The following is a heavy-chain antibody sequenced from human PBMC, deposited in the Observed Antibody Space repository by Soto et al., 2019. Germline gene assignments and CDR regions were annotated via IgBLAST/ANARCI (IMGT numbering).Heavy chain of an antibody. Sequence: SETLSLTCTVSGGSISSGDYYWSWIRQPPGKGLEWIGYIYYSGSTYYNPSLKSRVTISVDTSKNQFSLKLSSVTAADTAVYYCARMVVVPAAPFYYGMDVWGQGTTVTVSS. CDR3: ARMVVVPAAPFYYGMDV. J-gene: IGHJ6*02. D-gene: IGHD2-2*01. V-gene: IGHV4-30-4*01. CDR2: IYYSGST. CDR1: GGSISSGDYY.